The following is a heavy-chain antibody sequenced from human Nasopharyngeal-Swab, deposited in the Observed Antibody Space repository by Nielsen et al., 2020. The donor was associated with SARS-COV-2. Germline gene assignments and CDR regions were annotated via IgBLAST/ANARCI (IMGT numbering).Heavy chain of an antibody. Sequence: GESLKISCAASGFTFSSYSMNWVRQAPGKGLEWVSSISSSSSYIYYADSVKGRFTISRDNAKNSLYLQMNSLRAEDTAVYYCARSKHSGSYYYGMDVWGQGTTDTVSS. J-gene: IGHJ6*02. D-gene: IGHD1-26*01. CDR3: ARSKHSGSYYYGMDV. CDR1: GFTFSSYS. CDR2: ISSSSSYI. V-gene: IGHV3-21*01.